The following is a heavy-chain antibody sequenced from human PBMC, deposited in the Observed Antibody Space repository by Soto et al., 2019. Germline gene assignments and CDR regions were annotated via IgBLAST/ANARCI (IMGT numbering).Heavy chain of an antibody. CDR1: GFSLSTSGVG. V-gene: IGHV2-5*02. D-gene: IGHD3-10*01. CDR2: IYWDDDK. J-gene: IGHJ5*02. CDR3: AHRPLWVRGVIGPWFDP. Sequence: QITLKESGPTLVKPTQTLTLTCTFSGFSLSTSGVGVGWIRQPPGKALEWLALIYWDDDKRYSPSLKSRLTLTTHTSKKHVVLPMTTLHPVHTPTSHCAHRPLWVRGVIGPWFDPCGQGTLVTVSS.